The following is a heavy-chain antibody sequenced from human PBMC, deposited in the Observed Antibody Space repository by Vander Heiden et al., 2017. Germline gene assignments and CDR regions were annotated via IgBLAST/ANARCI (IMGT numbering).Heavy chain of an antibody. Sequence: QVQLVQSGAEVKKPGASVKVSCKASGYTFTSYGISWVRQAPGQGLEWMGWISAYNGNTNEAQKLQGRVTMTTDTSTSTAYMEMRRMRSDDTAVYYFARDQIGRLLDYWGQGTLVTVSS. CDR1: GYTFTSYG. CDR3: ARDQIGRLLDY. V-gene: IGHV1-18*01. CDR2: ISAYNGNT. J-gene: IGHJ4*02.